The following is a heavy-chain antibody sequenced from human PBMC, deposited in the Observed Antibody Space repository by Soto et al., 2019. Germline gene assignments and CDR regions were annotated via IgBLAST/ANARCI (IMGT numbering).Heavy chain of an antibody. J-gene: IGHJ3*02. CDR3: ARGRGGSYGGNSAHFDI. V-gene: IGHV3-33*01. CDR1: GFTVSGFG. Sequence: QVQLVESGGGVVQPGTSLRLSCEASGFTVSGFGMHWVRQAPGKGLEWVAVIWYDGSKKYYADCVKGRFTISRDNSKNELYLQMNSLRAEDTAVYYCARGRGGSYGGNSAHFDIWGQGTLVTVSS. D-gene: IGHD4-17*01. CDR2: IWYDGSKK.